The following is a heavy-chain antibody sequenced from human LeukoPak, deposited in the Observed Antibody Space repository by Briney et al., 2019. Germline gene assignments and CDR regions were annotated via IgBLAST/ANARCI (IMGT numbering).Heavy chain of an antibody. Sequence: SETLSLTCTVSGGSISSYYWSWIRQPPGKGLEWIGYIYYSGGITNYNPPLKSRVTISVDTSKNQFSLKLSSVTAADTAVYYCVKEVAARAFDIWGQGTMATVSS. CDR1: GGSISSYY. CDR2: IYYSGGIT. J-gene: IGHJ3*02. D-gene: IGHD6-6*01. CDR3: VKEVAARAFDI. V-gene: IGHV4-59*01.